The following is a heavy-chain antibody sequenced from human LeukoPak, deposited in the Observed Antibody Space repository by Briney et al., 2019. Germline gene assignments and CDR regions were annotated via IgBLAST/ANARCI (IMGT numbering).Heavy chain of an antibody. V-gene: IGHV3-66*01. Sequence: PGGSLRLSCAASGFTVSSNYMSWVRQAPGKGLEWVSVIYSGGSTYYADSVKDRFTISRDNSKNTLYLQMNSLRAEDTAVYYCAREVEKYYYDSSGYYGYYYYYMDVWGKGTTVTISS. J-gene: IGHJ6*03. D-gene: IGHD3-22*01. CDR1: GFTVSSNY. CDR2: IYSGGST. CDR3: AREVEKYYYDSSGYYGYYYYYMDV.